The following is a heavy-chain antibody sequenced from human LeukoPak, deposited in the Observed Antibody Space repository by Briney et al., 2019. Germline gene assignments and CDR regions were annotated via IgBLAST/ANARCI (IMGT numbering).Heavy chain of an antibody. V-gene: IGHV3-23*01. CDR2: ISGSGGST. Sequence: GSLRLSCAASGFTFSSYAMSWVRQAPGKGLEWVSTISGSGGSTYYADSVKGRFTISRDNSKNTLYLQMNSLRAGDTAVYYCAKDRVITVIVVAAYFDYWGQGTLVTVSS. D-gene: IGHD3-22*01. CDR3: AKDRVITVIVVAAYFDY. J-gene: IGHJ4*02. CDR1: GFTFSSYA.